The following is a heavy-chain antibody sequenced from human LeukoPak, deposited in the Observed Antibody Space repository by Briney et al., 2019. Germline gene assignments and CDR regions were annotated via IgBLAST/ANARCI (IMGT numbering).Heavy chain of an antibody. Sequence: GGSLKLSCAASGFSFSSYWMTWVRQAPGKGPEWVANIKQDGIEKYSVDSVKGRFTISRDNAKNSVYLQMNSLRAEDTAVYYCARDRDGGYYVWGQGTLVTVSS. V-gene: IGHV3-7*01. CDR1: GFSFSSYW. J-gene: IGHJ4*02. D-gene: IGHD3-22*01. CDR2: IKQDGIEK. CDR3: ARDRDGGYYV.